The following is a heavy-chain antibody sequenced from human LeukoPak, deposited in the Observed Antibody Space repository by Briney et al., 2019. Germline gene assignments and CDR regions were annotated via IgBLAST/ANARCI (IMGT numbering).Heavy chain of an antibody. CDR2: ISTSTSYI. Sequence: GGSLRLSCAASGFTFSGYVMTWVRQAPGKGLEWVSSISTSTSYIYYADSVKGRFTISRDNAKSSLYLQMNSLRVEDTAVYYCARDYYGDYYFDYWGQGTLVTVSS. J-gene: IGHJ4*02. D-gene: IGHD4-17*01. V-gene: IGHV3-21*01. CDR3: ARDYYGDYYFDY. CDR1: GFTFSGYV.